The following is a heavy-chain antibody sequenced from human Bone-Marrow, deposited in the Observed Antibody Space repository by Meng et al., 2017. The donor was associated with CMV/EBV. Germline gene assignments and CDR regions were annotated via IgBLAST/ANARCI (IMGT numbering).Heavy chain of an antibody. Sequence: ASVKVSCKASGYTFTGYYMHWVRQAPGQGLEWMGWINPNSGGTNYAQKFQGRVTMTRDTSISTAYMELSRLRSDDTAVYYCARYARIAARPGWFDPWGQGTLVTVPQ. CDR1: GYTFTGYY. CDR2: INPNSGGT. CDR3: ARYARIAARPGWFDP. V-gene: IGHV1-2*02. J-gene: IGHJ5*02. D-gene: IGHD6-6*01.